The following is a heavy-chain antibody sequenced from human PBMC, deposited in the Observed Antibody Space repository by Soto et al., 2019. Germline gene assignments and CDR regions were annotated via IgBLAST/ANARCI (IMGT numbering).Heavy chain of an antibody. J-gene: IGHJ6*02. CDR3: ARELHGEDYYYGMDV. V-gene: IGHV3-30-3*01. CDR2: ISYDGSNN. D-gene: IGHD2-21*01. Sequence: GGSLRLSCAASVFTFRSYAMHWVRQAPGKGLEWVAVISYDGSNNNYADSVKGRFTISRDNSKNTLFLQMNSLRAEDTAVYYCARELHGEDYYYGMDVWGQGTTVTVSS. CDR1: VFTFRSYA.